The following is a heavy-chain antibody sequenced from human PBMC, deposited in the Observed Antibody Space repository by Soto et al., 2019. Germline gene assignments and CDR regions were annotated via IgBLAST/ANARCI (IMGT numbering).Heavy chain of an antibody. Sequence: PSETLSLTCTVSGGSISSGGYYWSWIRQHPGKGLEWIGYIYYSGSTYYNPSLKSRVTISVDTSKNQFSLKLSSVTAADTAVYYCARDVEQWLAFDYWGQGALVTVSS. CDR2: IYYSGST. V-gene: IGHV4-31*03. CDR3: ARDVEQWLAFDY. J-gene: IGHJ4*02. CDR1: GGSISSGGYY. D-gene: IGHD6-19*01.